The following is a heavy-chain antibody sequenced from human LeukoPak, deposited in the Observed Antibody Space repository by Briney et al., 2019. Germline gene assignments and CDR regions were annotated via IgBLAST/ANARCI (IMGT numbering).Heavy chain of an antibody. Sequence: GGSLRLSCAASGFTFSSYWMSWVRQAPGKGLEWVANIKQDGSEKYYVDSVKGRFTISRDNAKNSLYLQMNSLRAEDTAVYYCATSPRDYGGNSEGYWGQGTLVTVSS. CDR2: IKQDGSEK. CDR1: GFTFSSYW. V-gene: IGHV3-7*01. D-gene: IGHD4-23*01. J-gene: IGHJ4*02. CDR3: ATSPRDYGGNSEGY.